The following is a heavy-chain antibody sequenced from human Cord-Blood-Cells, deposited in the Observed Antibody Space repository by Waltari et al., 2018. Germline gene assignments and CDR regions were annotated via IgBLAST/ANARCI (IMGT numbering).Heavy chain of an antibody. V-gene: IGHV3-74*01. CDR1: GFTFSSYW. CDR3: ARDHRAEATITGFDP. D-gene: IGHD5-12*01. J-gene: IGHJ5*02. CDR2: INSDGSST. Sequence: EVQLVESGGGLVQPGGSLRLSCAASGFTFSSYWMHWVRQAPGKGLVWVSRINSDGSSTSYADSVKGRFTISRDNAKNTLYLQMNSLRAEDTAVYYCARDHRAEATITGFDPWGQGTLVTVSS.